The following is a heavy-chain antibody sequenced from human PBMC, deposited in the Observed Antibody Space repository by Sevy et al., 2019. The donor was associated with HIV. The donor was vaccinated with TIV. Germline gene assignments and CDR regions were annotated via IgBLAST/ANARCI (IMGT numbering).Heavy chain of an antibody. D-gene: IGHD3-10*01. CDR3: ARPYGSGSWEAFDI. CDR1: GFTFSTYT. J-gene: IGHJ3*02. Sequence: GGSLRLSCAASGFTFSTYTMNWVRQTPGKGLEWVSSITFSSNYIYYADSVKGRFTISRDNAKNSLYLQMNSLRAEDTAVYYCARPYGSGSWEAFDIWGQGTMVTVSS. CDR2: ITFSSNYI. V-gene: IGHV3-21*01.